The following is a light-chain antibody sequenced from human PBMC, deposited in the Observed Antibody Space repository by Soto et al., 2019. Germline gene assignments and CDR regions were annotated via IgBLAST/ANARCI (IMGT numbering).Light chain of an antibody. J-gene: IGKJ4*01. Sequence: IVMTQSPATLSVSPGEGATLSCRASQSVRRDLAWYQHKPGLAPRVLIYGVSTRATGIPVRFSGSGAGTEFTLSISSLQSEDSAIYYFQHYNNQPLTFGGGTKVDIK. CDR2: GVS. CDR3: QHYNNQPLT. CDR1: QSVRRD. V-gene: IGKV3-15*01.